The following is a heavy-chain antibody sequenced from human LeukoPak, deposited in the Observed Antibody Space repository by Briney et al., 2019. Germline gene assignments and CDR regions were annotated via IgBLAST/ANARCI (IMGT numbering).Heavy chain of an antibody. Sequence: SETLSLTCAVYGGSFSGYYWSWIRQPPGKGLEWIGEINHSGSTNYNPSLKSRVTISVDTSKNQFSLKLSSVTAADTAVYYCARAPMVRGRTAADYLGQGTLVTVSS. CDR1: GGSFSGYY. D-gene: IGHD3-10*01. V-gene: IGHV4-34*01. CDR2: INHSGST. J-gene: IGHJ4*02. CDR3: ARAPMVRGRTAADY.